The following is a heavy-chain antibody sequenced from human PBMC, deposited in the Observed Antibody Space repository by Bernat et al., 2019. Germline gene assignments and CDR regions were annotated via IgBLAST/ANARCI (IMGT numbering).Heavy chain of an antibody. D-gene: IGHD3-22*01. CDR3: ARGASYYYDSSGYYTYWYFDL. V-gene: IGHV4-59*01. CDR2: IYYSWST. J-gene: IGHJ2*01. CDR1: GGSISSYY. Sequence: QVQLQESGPGLVKPSETLSLTCTVSGGSISSYYWSWIRQPPGKGLEWIGYIYYSWSTNYNPSLKSRVTISVDTSKNQFSLKLSSVTAADTAVYYCARGASYYYDSSGYYTYWYFDLWGRGTLVTVSS.